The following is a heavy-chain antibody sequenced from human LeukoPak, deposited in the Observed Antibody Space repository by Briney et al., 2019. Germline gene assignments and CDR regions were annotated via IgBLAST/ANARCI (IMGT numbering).Heavy chain of an antibody. CDR2: IYYSGST. V-gene: IGHV4-59*12. CDR1: GGSISSYY. J-gene: IGHJ4*02. D-gene: IGHD3-22*01. Sequence: SETLSLTCTVSGGSISSYYWSWIRQPPGKELEWIGYIYYSGSTNYNPSLKSRVTISVDTSKNQFSLKLSSVTAADTAVYYCARVSSGYYYYDYWGQGTLVTVSS. CDR3: ARVSSGYYYYDY.